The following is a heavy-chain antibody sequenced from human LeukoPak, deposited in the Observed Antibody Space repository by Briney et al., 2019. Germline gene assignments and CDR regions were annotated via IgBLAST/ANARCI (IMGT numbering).Heavy chain of an antibody. CDR3: ARVAGVNLQFYFDS. Sequence: SETLSLTCTVSGGSIFGHYWTWIRQPPGKRLEWIGYTFYGGSTDYNPSLKSRVTISVDTSKNQFSLEVNSVTTADTGVYYCARVAGVNLQFYFDSWGPGTLVTVSS. CDR1: GGSIFGHY. CDR2: TFYGGST. J-gene: IGHJ4*02. V-gene: IGHV4-59*11. D-gene: IGHD4-11*01.